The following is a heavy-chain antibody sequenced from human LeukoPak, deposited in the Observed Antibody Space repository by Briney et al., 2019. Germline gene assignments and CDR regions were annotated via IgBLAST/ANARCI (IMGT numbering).Heavy chain of an antibody. Sequence: SETLSLTCTVSGGSISSSSYYWGWIRQPPGKGLEWIGSIYYSGSTYYNPSLKSRVTISVDTSKNQFSLKLSSVTAADTAVYYCARKTTVTTDYWGRGTLVTVSS. D-gene: IGHD4-17*01. V-gene: IGHV4-39*01. CDR2: IYYSGST. CDR3: ARKTTVTTDY. CDR1: GGSISSSSYY. J-gene: IGHJ4*02.